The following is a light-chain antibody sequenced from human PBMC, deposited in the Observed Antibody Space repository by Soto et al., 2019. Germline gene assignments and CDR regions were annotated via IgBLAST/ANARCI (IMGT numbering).Light chain of an antibody. Sequence: EVVLTQSPDTLSLPPGERATLTCRASQSVSRKLAWYQQTRGQAPRLLIYGASTMATGVPSRFSGSGSGTDFTLTISNLQSEDFAVYHCQQDDSWPRTFGEGTKVDIK. CDR1: QSVSRK. CDR3: QQDDSWPRT. V-gene: IGKV3-15*01. J-gene: IGKJ4*01. CDR2: GAS.